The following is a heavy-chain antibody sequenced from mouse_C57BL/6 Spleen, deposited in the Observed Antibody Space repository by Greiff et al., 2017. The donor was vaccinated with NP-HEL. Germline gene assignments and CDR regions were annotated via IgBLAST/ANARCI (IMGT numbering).Heavy chain of an antibody. D-gene: IGHD2-4*01. CDR3: ARGGLRRTWFAY. V-gene: IGHV14-2*01. CDR2: IGPEDGET. CDR1: GFNIKDYY. J-gene: IGHJ3*01. Sequence: EVQLVESGAELVKPGASVKLSCTASGFNIKDYYMHWVRQRTEQGLEWIGRIGPEDGETKYAPKFQGKATITADTSANTAYLQLSSLTSEDTAVYYCARGGLRRTWFAYWGQGTLVTVSA.